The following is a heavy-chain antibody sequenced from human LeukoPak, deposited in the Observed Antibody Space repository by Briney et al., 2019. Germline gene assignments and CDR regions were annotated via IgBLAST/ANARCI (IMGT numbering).Heavy chain of an antibody. Sequence: SETLSLTCTVSGGSISSSSYYWGWIRQPPGKGLEWIGSIYYSGSTYYNPSLKSRVTISVDTSKNQFSLKLSSVTAADTAVYYCARVGDGYNLDCWGQGTLVTVSS. J-gene: IGHJ4*02. V-gene: IGHV4-39*01. CDR2: IYYSGST. CDR3: ARVGDGYNLDC. D-gene: IGHD5-24*01. CDR1: GGSISSSSYY.